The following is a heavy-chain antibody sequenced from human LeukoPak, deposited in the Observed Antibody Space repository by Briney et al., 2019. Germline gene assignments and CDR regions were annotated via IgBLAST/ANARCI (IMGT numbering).Heavy chain of an antibody. CDR1: GGSISSSSYY. CDR3: ARGRYGSGSYWLPNYYFDY. V-gene: IGHV4-61*05. CDR2: IYYSGST. Sequence: SETLSLTCTVSGGSISSSSYYWGWIRQPPGKGLEWIGYIYYSGSTNYNPSLKSRVTISVDTSKNQFSLKLSSVTAADTAVYYCARGRYGSGSYWLPNYYFDYWGQGTLVTVSS. J-gene: IGHJ4*02. D-gene: IGHD3-10*01.